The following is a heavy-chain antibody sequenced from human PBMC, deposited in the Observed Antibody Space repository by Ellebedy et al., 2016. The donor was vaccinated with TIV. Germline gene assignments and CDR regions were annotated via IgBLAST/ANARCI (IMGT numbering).Heavy chain of an antibody. CDR2: IKSKTDGGTT. J-gene: IGHJ5*02. V-gene: IGHV3-15*01. CDR3: TTDRAGFGELYNL. CDR1: GFTFSDAW. Sequence: PGGSLRLSCAASGFTFSDAWMSWVRQAPGKGLEWVGRIKSKTDGGTTDNAAPVKGRFTISRDDSENTLYLQMNSLKTEDTAVYYCTTDRAGFGELYNLWGQGTLVTVSS. D-gene: IGHD3-10*01.